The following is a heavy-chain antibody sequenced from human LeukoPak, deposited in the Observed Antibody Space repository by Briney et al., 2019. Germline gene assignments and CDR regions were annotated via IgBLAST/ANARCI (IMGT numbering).Heavy chain of an antibody. CDR3: ARVGYSSVWTPFAMDV. D-gene: IGHD6-19*01. J-gene: IGHJ6*02. Sequence: SQTLSLTCAISGDSVSSNSAAWNWIRQSPSRGLEWLGRTYYRSKWYNDYAVSVKSRITINPDTSKNQFSLQLNSVTPGDTAVYYCARVGYSSVWTPFAMDVWGQGTTVTVSS. CDR2: TYYRSKWYN. CDR1: GDSVSSNSAA. V-gene: IGHV6-1*01.